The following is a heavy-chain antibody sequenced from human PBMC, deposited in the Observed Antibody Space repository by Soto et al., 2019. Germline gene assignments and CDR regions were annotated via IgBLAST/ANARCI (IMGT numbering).Heavy chain of an antibody. Sequence: GGSLRLSCAASGFTFSSYAMHWVRQAPGKGLEWVAVISYDGSNKYYADSVKGRFTISRDNSKNTLYLQMNSLRAEDTAVYYCARDRVGVSGSYYCYFDYWGQGTLVTVSS. CDR3: ARDRVGVSGSYYCYFDY. D-gene: IGHD1-26*01. CDR1: GFTFSSYA. J-gene: IGHJ4*02. V-gene: IGHV3-30-3*01. CDR2: ISYDGSNK.